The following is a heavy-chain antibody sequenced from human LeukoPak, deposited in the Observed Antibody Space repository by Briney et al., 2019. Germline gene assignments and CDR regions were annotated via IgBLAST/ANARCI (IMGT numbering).Heavy chain of an antibody. CDR3: ARVGYCSSASCYSPGAFDI. CDR2: IYDSGNT. D-gene: IGHD2-2*01. V-gene: IGHV4-30-4*01. CDR1: GDSVSTTDYY. J-gene: IGHJ3*02. Sequence: SETLSLTCTVSGDSVSTTDYYWTWNRQPPGRGLEWIGYIYDSGNTYYNPPLKSRVTISVDTSNNQVSLKLRSVTAADTAVYYCARVGYCSSASCYSPGAFDIWGQGTMVTVFS.